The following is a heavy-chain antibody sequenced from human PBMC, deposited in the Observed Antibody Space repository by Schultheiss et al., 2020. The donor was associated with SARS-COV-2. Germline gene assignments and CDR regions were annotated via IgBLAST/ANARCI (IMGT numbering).Heavy chain of an antibody. D-gene: IGHD2-15*01. CDR3: ARDQCSEGSCPLFRF. J-gene: IGHJ4*02. CDR1: GYSFSGYY. Sequence: ASVKVSCKASGYSFSGYYIHWVRQAPGQGLEWMGWINPNSGDTNYSQKFQGRVTMTRAASISATYMELSRLRSDDTAMYFCARDQCSEGSCPLFRFWGQGAPVTSPQ. CDR2: INPNSGDT. V-gene: IGHV1-2*02.